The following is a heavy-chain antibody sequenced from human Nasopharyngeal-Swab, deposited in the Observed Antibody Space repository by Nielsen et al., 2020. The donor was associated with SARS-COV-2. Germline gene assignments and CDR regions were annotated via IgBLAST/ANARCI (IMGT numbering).Heavy chain of an antibody. V-gene: IGHV3-48*01. CDR3: AKSAGYSRGYFDY. D-gene: IGHD6-13*01. CDR2: ISSSSSTI. J-gene: IGHJ4*02. CDR1: GFTFSSYS. Sequence: GESLKISCAASGFTFSSYSMNWVRQAPGKGLEWVSYISSSSSTIYYADSVKGRFIISRDNSKNTLYLQMNSLRAEDTAVYYCAKSAGYSRGYFDYWGQGTLVTVSS.